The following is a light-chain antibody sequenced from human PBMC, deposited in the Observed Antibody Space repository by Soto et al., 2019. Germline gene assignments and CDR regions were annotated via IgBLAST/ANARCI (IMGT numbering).Light chain of an antibody. CDR2: DAS. J-gene: IGKJ1*01. CDR1: QSVSSY. V-gene: IGKV3-11*01. Sequence: EIVMTQSPATLSGSPGERATLSGRASQSVSSYLAWYQQKPGQAPRLLIYDASNRATGIPARFSGSGSGTDFTLTISSLEPEDFAVYYCQQRSNWPWTCGQGTKVDIK. CDR3: QQRSNWPWT.